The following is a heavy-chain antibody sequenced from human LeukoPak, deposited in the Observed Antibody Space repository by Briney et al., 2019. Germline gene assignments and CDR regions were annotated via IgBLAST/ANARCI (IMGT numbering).Heavy chain of an antibody. CDR2: IYSGGST. J-gene: IGHJ5*02. D-gene: IGHD2-8*01. V-gene: IGHV4-61*02. CDR3: ASAGHCANGVCRNWFGP. Sequence: SETLSLTCNVSGASMSSDGYYWNWIRQPAGKGLEWIGRIYSGGSTNYNPSLKSRVTLSVDTSKNRLSLKLSYETAAGTAVYYCASAGHCANGVCRNWFGPWGQGILVTVSS. CDR1: GASMSSDGYY.